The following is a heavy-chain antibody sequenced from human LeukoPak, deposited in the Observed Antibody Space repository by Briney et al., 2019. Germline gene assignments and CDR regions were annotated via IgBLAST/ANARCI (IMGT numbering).Heavy chain of an antibody. CDR1: GYSFTSYW. J-gene: IGHJ4*02. V-gene: IGHV5-51*01. CDR3: ARRPAASCSSNSCHSFDY. Sequence: GESLKISCKGSGYSFTSYWIGWVRQMPGKGLEWMGIIYPGDSDTRYSPPFQGQVTISADKSTSTAYLQWSSLKASDTAMYYCARRPAASCSSNSCHSFDYWGQGTLVTVSS. CDR2: IYPGDSDT. D-gene: IGHD2-2*01.